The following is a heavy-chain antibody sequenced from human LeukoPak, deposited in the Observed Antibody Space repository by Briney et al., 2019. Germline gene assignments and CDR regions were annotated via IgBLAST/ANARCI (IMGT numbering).Heavy chain of an antibody. V-gene: IGHV1-18*01. D-gene: IGHD3-10*01. J-gene: IGHJ5*02. Sequence: ASVKVSCKASGYTFTSYGISWVRQAPGQGLEWMGWFSAYNGNTNYAQKLQGRVTMTTDTSTSTAYMELRSLRSDDTAVYYCARRYGSGSQYNWFDPWGQGTLVTVSS. CDR1: GYTFTSYG. CDR3: ARRYGSGSQYNWFDP. CDR2: FSAYNGNT.